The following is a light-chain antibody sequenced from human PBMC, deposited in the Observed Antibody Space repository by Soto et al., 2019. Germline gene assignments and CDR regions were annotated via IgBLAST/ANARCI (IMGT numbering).Light chain of an antibody. J-gene: IGLJ1*01. CDR3: QSYDRSLSGRV. CDR1: SSNVGAGFD. V-gene: IGLV1-40*01. Sequence: QSVLTQPPSVSGAPGQRVTISCTGSSSNVGAGFDVHWYQQLPGAAPKLLIYGNDNRPSGVPDRFSGSTSGTSASLAITGLQADDEADYFCQSYDRSLSGRVFGTGTKVTVL. CDR2: GND.